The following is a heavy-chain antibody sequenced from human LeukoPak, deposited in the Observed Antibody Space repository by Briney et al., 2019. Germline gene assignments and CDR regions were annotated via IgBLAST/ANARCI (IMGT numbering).Heavy chain of an antibody. J-gene: IGHJ4*02. Sequence: SCKASGYTFTGYYMHWVRQAPGKGLEWVAVISYDGSNKYYADSVKGRFTISRDNSKNTLYLQMNSLRAEDTAVYYCARGGQWLARRVYWGQGTLVTVSS. CDR2: ISYDGSNK. CDR3: ARGGQWLARRVY. D-gene: IGHD6-19*01. V-gene: IGHV3-30-3*01. CDR1: GYTFTGYY.